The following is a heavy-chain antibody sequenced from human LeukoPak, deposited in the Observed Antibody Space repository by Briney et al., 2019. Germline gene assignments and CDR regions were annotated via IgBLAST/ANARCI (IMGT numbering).Heavy chain of an antibody. D-gene: IGHD2-21*01. J-gene: IGHJ6*02. CDR1: GFSFTSYG. CDR2: VRYDGSDE. CDR3: ARPNCGGECYFSGYGMDV. Sequence: GGSLRLSCTASGFSFTSYGMHWVRQGPGKGLEWLAVVRYDGSDEHYADSVKGRFTISRDNSKTTLYLQMNNLREEDTAVYYCARPNCGGECYFSGYGMDVWGQGTTVTVSS. V-gene: IGHV3-30*04.